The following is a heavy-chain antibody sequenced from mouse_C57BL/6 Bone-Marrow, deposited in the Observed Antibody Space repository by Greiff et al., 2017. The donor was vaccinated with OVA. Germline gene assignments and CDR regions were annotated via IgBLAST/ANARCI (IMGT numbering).Heavy chain of an antibody. CDR2: IDPANGNT. CDR1: GFNFKNTY. CDR3: APYDSYFDY. V-gene: IGHV14-3*01. J-gene: IGHJ2*01. D-gene: IGHD2-4*01. Sequence: EVQLQQSVAELVRPGASVKLSCTASGFNFKNTYMHWVKQRPEQGLEWIGRIDPANGNTNYDPKFQGKATITADTSSNTAYMQLSSLTSEDTALYYCAPYDSYFDYWGQGTTLTVAS.